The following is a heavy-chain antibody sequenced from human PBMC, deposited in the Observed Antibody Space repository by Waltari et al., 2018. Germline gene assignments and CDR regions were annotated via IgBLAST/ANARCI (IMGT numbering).Heavy chain of an antibody. CDR3: AWLGYCSGGSCRTFDY. J-gene: IGHJ4*02. CDR1: GGSISSSSYY. CDR2: IYYSGGT. V-gene: IGHV4-39*07. Sequence: QLQLQESVPGLVKPSETLSLTCTVSGGSISSSSYYWGWIRQPPGKGLEWIGSIYYSGGTYYHPPLKARVTIAVDTAKNQFSLKLSYVTAADTAVYYCAWLGYCSGGSCRTFDYWGQGTLVTVSS. D-gene: IGHD2-15*01.